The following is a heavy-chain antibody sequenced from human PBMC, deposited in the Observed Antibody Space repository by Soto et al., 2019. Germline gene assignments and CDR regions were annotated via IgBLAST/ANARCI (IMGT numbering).Heavy chain of an antibody. CDR1: GYSFTSYW. J-gene: IGHJ6*02. CDR3: ARNNVDCSGGSCNYYYYGMDV. CDR2: IDPSDSYT. Sequence: GESLKISCKGSGYSFTSYWISWVRQMPGKGLEWMGRIDPSDSYTNYSPSFQGHVTISADKSISTAYLQWSSLKASDTAMYYRARNNVDCSGGSCNYYYYGMDVWGQGTTVTFSS. V-gene: IGHV5-10-1*01. D-gene: IGHD2-15*01.